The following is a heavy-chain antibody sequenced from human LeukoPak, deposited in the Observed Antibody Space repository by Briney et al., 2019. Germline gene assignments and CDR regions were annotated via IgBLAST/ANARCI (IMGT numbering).Heavy chain of an antibody. D-gene: IGHD1-26*01. Sequence: ASVKVSCKASGYTFTSYGISWVRQAPGQGLVWMGWISAYNGNTNYAQKLQGRVTMTTDTSTSTAYMELRSLRSDDTAVYYCARDLHSGSYQGYWGQGTLVTVSS. CDR2: ISAYNGNT. J-gene: IGHJ4*02. CDR3: ARDLHSGSYQGY. CDR1: GYTFTSYG. V-gene: IGHV1-18*01.